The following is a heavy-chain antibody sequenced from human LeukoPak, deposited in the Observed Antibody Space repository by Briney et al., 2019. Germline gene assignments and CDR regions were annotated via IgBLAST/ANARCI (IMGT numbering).Heavy chain of an antibody. Sequence: GGSLRLSCAASGLTLNTYAMSWVRQAPGKGLEWVSVISGSGGSTYYPDSAKGRFTISRDNSKNTLYLQMNSLRAGDTAVYYCAKLGCTGTTCYANYWGQGAPVTVPS. V-gene: IGHV3-23*01. J-gene: IGHJ4*02. CDR2: ISGSGGST. CDR3: AKLGCTGTTCYANY. D-gene: IGHD2-2*01. CDR1: GLTLNTYA.